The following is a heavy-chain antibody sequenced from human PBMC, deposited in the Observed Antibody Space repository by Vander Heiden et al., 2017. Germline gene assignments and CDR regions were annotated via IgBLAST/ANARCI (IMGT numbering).Heavy chain of an antibody. CDR2: ISYDATNK. Sequence: QVLLVDSGGGVVQPGRSLRLSCAASGFTLRSYGMTWVRQAPGKGLEWVAAISYDATNKYYVDSVKGRFTISRDNAKNTLHLQMNSLRAEDTAVYYCARARVVGATMPYFDSWGQGTLVTVSS. J-gene: IGHJ4*02. V-gene: IGHV3-30*03. CDR3: ARARVVGATMPYFDS. D-gene: IGHD1-26*01. CDR1: GFTLRSYG.